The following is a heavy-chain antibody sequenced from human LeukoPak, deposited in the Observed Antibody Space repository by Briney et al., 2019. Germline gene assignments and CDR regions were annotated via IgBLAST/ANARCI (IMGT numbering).Heavy chain of an antibody. J-gene: IGHJ5*02. V-gene: IGHV4-39*01. Sequence: SGTLSLTCAVYGGSFSGYYWGWIRQPPGKGLEWIGSIYYSGSTYYNPSLKSRVTISVDTSKNQFSLKLSSVTAADTAVYYCARLFLLGIAARHTTDPKNWFDPWGQGTLVTVSS. CDR3: ARLFLLGIAARHTTDPKNWFDP. CDR1: GGSFSGYY. CDR2: IYYSGST. D-gene: IGHD6-6*01.